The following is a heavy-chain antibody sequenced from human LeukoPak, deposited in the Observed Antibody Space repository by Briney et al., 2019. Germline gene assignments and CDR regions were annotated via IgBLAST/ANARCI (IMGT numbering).Heavy chain of an antibody. V-gene: IGHV3-11*04. CDR3: ARTARLLAS. CDR1: GFTFSDYY. D-gene: IGHD6-6*01. J-gene: IGHJ4*02. CDR2: ITGGGSDI. Sequence: GGSLTLSCAASGFTFSDYYMTWSRQTPGKGLEYLSNITGGGSDIIYPYSVNGRSTISRDNPKNSLYLPMNSLRVDDSAVYYCARTARLLASWGQGTLVTVSS.